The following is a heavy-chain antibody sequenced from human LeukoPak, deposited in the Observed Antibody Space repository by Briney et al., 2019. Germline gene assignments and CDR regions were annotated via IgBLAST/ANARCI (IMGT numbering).Heavy chain of an antibody. V-gene: IGHV3-7*01. CDR3: ARIRWAGVTWAFDY. J-gene: IGHJ4*02. CDR1: GFTFSSYW. Sequence: GGSLRLSCAASGFTFSSYWMGWVRQAPGKGLEGVANIKQDGREKYYVDSVKGRFTISRENAENSLNRKMNSLRAEDTACYYCARIRWAGVTWAFDYWSQGTLVTVSS. D-gene: IGHD3-10*01. CDR2: IKQDGREK.